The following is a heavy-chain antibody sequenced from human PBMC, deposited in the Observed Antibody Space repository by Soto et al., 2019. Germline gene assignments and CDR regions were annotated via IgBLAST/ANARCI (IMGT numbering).Heavy chain of an antibody. CDR2: ISGSGGST. V-gene: IGHV3-23*01. J-gene: IGHJ5*01. CDR3: ARSFGAYCTSTTCYTDCFDP. D-gene: IGHD2-2*02. Sequence: HGGSLRLSCAASGFTFSSYAMSWVRQAPGKGLEWVSAISGSGGSTYYADSVKGRFTISRDNSKNTLYLQMNSLRAEDTAIYYCARSFGAYCTSTTCYTDCFDPWGQGTLVTVSS. CDR1: GFTFSSYA.